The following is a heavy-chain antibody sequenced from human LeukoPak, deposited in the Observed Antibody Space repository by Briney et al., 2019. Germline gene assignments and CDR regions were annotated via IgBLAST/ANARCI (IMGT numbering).Heavy chain of an antibody. CDR1: GFTFSSYG. D-gene: IGHD2-2*01. CDR2: ISYDGSNK. J-gene: IGHJ6*02. V-gene: IGHV3-30*03. Sequence: GGSLRLSCAASGFTFSSYGMHWVRQAPGKGLEWVAVISYDGSNKYYADSVKGRFTISRDNSKNTLYLQMNSLRAEDTAVYYCARDDTDCSSTSCYGADGNYYYYYGMDVWGQGTTVTVSS. CDR3: ARDDTDCSSTSCYGADGNYYYYYGMDV.